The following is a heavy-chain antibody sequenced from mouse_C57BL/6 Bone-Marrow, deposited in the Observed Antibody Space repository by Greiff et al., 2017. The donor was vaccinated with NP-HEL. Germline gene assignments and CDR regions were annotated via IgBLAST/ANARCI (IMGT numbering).Heavy chain of an antibody. CDR2: TFYSGIT. CDR1: GFSINSDCY. V-gene: IGHV3-3*01. Sequence: EVQRVESGPSLVRPSQTLSLTCTVTGFSINSDCYWIWIRQFPGNKLEYIGYTFYSGITYYNPSLESRTYITRDTSKNQFSLKLSSVTTEDTATYYCARSSSYGWYFDVWGTGTTVTVSS. J-gene: IGHJ1*03. CDR3: ARSSSYGWYFDV. D-gene: IGHD1-1*01.